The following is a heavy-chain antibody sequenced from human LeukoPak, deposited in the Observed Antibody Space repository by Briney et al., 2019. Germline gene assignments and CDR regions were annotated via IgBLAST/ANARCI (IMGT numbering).Heavy chain of an antibody. D-gene: IGHD6-13*01. J-gene: IGHJ6*02. CDR2: ISGSGGST. V-gene: IGHV3-23*01. CDR1: GFTFSSYA. Sequence: GGSLRLSCAASGFTFSSYAMSWVRQAPGKGLEWVSAISGSGGSTYYADSVKGRFTISRDNSKNTLYLQMNSLRAEDTAVYYCAKDLDSSSWYWEDYYYGMDAWGQGTTVTVSS. CDR3: AKDLDSSSWYWEDYYYGMDA.